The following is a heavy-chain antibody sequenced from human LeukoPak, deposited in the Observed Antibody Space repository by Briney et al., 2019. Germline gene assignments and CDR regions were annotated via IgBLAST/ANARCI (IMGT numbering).Heavy chain of an antibody. CDR2: VSYGGSNK. J-gene: IGHJ3*02. D-gene: IGHD1-26*01. Sequence: GTSLRLSCAASGFTFESYTIHWVRQAPGKGLEWVALVSYGGSNKYYIDSVKGRFTISRDNSKNTLYLQMNSLRPEDTAVYYCARAGSIVGALDAFDIWGQGTMVTVSS. CDR3: ARAGSIVGALDAFDI. V-gene: IGHV3-30-3*01. CDR1: GFTFESYT.